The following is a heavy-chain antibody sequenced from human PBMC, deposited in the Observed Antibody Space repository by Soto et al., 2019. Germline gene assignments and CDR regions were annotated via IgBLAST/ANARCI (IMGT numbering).Heavy chain of an antibody. CDR2: IYYSGST. D-gene: IGHD6-13*01. CDR3: ARGYSSSSFDAFDI. V-gene: IGHV4-59*01. CDR1: GGSISSYY. Sequence: SETLSLTCTVSGGSISSYYWSWIRQPPGKGLEWIGYIYYSGSTNYSPSLKSRVTISVDTSKNQFSLKLSSVTAADTAVYYCARGYSSSSFDAFDIWGQGTMVTVSS. J-gene: IGHJ3*02.